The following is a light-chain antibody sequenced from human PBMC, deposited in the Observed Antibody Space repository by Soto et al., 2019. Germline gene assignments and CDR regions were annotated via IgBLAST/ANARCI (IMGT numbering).Light chain of an antibody. CDR2: GIS. CDR1: QSVNSN. V-gene: IGKV3D-15*01. J-gene: IGKJ5*01. Sequence: EIVMTQSPATLSVSPGERATLSCRASQSVNSNYLAWYQQKPGQAPRLLIYGISKRATDIPDRFSGSGSGTECTLTISSLQPEDFETYYCQQHGQWPITFGQGTRLEIK. CDR3: QQHGQWPIT.